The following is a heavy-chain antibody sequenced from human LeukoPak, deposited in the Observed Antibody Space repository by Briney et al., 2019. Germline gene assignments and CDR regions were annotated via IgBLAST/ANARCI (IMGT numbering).Heavy chain of an antibody. V-gene: IGHV4-39*01. CDR1: GGSISSSSYY. CDR2: IYYSGST. CDR3: ARLLVVTAIYPPMFDY. J-gene: IGHJ4*02. Sequence: SETLSLTCTVSGGSISSSSYYWGWIRQPPGKGLEWIGSIYYSGSTYYNPSLKSRVTISVDTSKNQFSLKLSSVTAADTAVYYCARLLVVTAIYPPMFDYWGQGTLVTVSS. D-gene: IGHD2-21*02.